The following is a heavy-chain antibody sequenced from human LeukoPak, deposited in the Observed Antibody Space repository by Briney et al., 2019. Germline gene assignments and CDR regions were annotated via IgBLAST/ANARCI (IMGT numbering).Heavy chain of an antibody. CDR1: GGSFSGYY. CDR2: INHSGST. D-gene: IGHD6-13*01. J-gene: IGHJ4*02. V-gene: IGHV4-34*01. Sequence: SETLSLTCAAYGGSFSGYYWSWIRQPPGKGLEWIGEINHSGSTNYNPSLKSRVTISVDTSKNQFSLKLNSVTAADTAVYYCARGCPGGYSSSWYYYFDYWGQGTLVTVSS. CDR3: ARGCPGGYSSSWYYYFDY.